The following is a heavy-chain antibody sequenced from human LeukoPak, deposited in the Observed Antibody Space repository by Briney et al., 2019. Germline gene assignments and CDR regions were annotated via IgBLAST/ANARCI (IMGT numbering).Heavy chain of an antibody. V-gene: IGHV3-21*01. Sequence: GGSLRLSCAASGFTFSSYAMSWVRQAPGKGLEWVSSISSSSSYIYYADSVKGRFTISRDNAKNSLYLQMNSLRAEDTAVYYCARDWYTSGSLDYWGQGTLVTVSS. J-gene: IGHJ4*02. D-gene: IGHD1-26*01. CDR2: ISSSSSYI. CDR1: GFTFSSYA. CDR3: ARDWYTSGSLDY.